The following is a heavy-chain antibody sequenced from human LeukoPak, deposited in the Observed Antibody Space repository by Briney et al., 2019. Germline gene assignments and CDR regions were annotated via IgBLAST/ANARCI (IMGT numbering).Heavy chain of an antibody. V-gene: IGHV3-7*01. D-gene: IGHD2-21*02. J-gene: IGHJ4*01. Sequence: GGSLRLSCAASGFTFSDYWMTWVRQAPGKGLEWVANIQENGNEKNYVDSVKGRFTISRDNAKNSLHLQMDSLRVEDTAMYYCARDGYLIEFGDCSAGDHWGHGTLVTVPS. CDR1: GFTFSDYW. CDR2: IQENGNEK. CDR3: ARDGYLIEFGDCSAGDH.